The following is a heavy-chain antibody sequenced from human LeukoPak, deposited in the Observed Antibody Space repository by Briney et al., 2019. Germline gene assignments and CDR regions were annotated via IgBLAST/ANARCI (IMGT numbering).Heavy chain of an antibody. Sequence: SETLSLTCSVSGYSISSGYYWGWIRQPPGKGLEWVANVYRNGNTYYSPSLESRVTISVDTSKNMFSLKLSSLGAADTATYYCVRLAALRGFYYYMDVWGKGIAVTVSS. J-gene: IGHJ6*03. CDR3: VRLAALRGFYYYMDV. V-gene: IGHV4-38-2*01. D-gene: IGHD6-25*01. CDR1: GYSISSGYY. CDR2: VYRNGNT.